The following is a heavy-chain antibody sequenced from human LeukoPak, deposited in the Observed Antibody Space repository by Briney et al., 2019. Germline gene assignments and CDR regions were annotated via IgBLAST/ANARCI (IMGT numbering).Heavy chain of an antibody. CDR3: ARVVDIVVVPAAIRRWFDP. Sequence: ASVKVSCKASGYTFTSYGISWVRQAPGQGLEWMGWISAYNGNTNYAQKLQGRVTMTTDTSTSTAYMELRSLRSDDTAVYYCARVVDIVVVPAAIRRWFDPWGQGTLVTVSS. J-gene: IGHJ5*02. V-gene: IGHV1-18*01. CDR2: ISAYNGNT. D-gene: IGHD2-2*02. CDR1: GYTFTSYG.